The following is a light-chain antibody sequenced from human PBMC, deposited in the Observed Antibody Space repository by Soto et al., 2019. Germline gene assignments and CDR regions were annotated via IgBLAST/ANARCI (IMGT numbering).Light chain of an antibody. CDR3: QQYGSSQA. CDR2: GAS. V-gene: IGKV3-20*01. CDR1: QSVSSSY. Sequence: EIVLTQSPGTLSLSPVERATLSCRASQSVSSSYLAWYQQKPGQAPRLLIYGASSSATGIPDRFSGSGSGTDFTLTISRREREDFAVYYCQQYGSSQAFGQGSKVDI. J-gene: IGKJ1*01.